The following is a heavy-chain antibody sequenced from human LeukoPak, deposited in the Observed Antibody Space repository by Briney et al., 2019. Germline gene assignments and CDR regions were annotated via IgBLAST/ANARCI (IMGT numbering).Heavy chain of an antibody. CDR2: IWFGESSQ. CDR1: GFSFSNSG. CDR3: AKAGRDTSHYYFDY. Sequence: PGGSLRLSCAASGFSFSNSGMHWVRQAPGKGLEWVAGIWFGESSQYYADSVKGRFTISRDNSKNTLFLEMNSLRAVDTAVYFCAKAGRDTSHYYFDYRGQGTQVTVSS. V-gene: IGHV3-30*02. J-gene: IGHJ4*02.